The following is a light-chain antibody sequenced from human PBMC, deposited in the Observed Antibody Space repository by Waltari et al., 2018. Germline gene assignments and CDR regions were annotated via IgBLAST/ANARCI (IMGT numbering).Light chain of an antibody. J-gene: IGLJ2*01. Sequence: QSVLTQPPSVSGTPGQRVTISCSGSTSNIGAGHDVHWYQHLPGTAPTLRIYCNNNRPSGVPDRFSGSKSGTSASLAITGLQADDEADYFCQSFDNMLSGGVVFGGGTKLAVL. CDR2: CNN. CDR1: TSNIGAGHD. V-gene: IGLV1-40*01. CDR3: QSFDNMLSGGVV.